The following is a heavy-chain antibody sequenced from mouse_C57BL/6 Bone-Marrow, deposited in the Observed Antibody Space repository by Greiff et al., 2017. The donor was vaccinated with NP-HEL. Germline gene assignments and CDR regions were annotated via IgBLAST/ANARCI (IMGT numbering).Heavy chain of an antibody. Sequence: VQLQQSGPELVKPGASVKISCKASGYSFTSYYIHWVKQRPGQGLEWIGWIYPGSGNTKYNEKFKGKATLTADTSSSTAYMQLSSLTSEDSAVYYCARKRIGAMDYWGQGTSGTVSS. CDR2: IYPGSGNT. CDR1: GYSFTSYY. V-gene: IGHV1-66*01. CDR3: ARKRIGAMDY. J-gene: IGHJ4*01.